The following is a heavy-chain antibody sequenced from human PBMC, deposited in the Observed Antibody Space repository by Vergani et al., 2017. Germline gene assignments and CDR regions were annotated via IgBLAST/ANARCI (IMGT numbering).Heavy chain of an antibody. CDR2: TDHTGRP. CDR3: ARVNTETNCHLYYYYYMDV. J-gene: IGHJ6*03. Sequence: QVQLQQWGGGLLKPSETLSLTCVVNGGSFTSYNWTWIRQSPGEGLEWVGDTDHTGRPDYNPSLKSRLTMSVDKSRNQLTLTLNSVTATDTAIYFCARVNTETNCHLYYYYYMDVWGQGTAVTVS. D-gene: IGHD4-11*01. V-gene: IGHV4-34*01. CDR1: GGSFTSYN.